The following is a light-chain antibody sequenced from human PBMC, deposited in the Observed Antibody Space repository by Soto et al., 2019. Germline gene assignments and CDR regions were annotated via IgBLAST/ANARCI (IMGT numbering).Light chain of an antibody. CDR3: QQYNGFSRT. Sequence: DIQMTQSPSTLSASVGDRVTITCRASQTISTWLAWYQQKPGKAPKPLIYKASSLESGVPSRFSGSGSGTEFTLTITSLQPDDFATYYCQQYNGFSRTFGQGT. CDR2: KAS. CDR1: QTISTW. V-gene: IGKV1-5*03. J-gene: IGKJ1*01.